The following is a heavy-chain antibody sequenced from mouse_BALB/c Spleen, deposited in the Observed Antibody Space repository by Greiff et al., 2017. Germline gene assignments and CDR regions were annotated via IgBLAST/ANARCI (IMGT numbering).Heavy chain of an antibody. D-gene: IGHD3-1*01. J-gene: IGHJ4*01. CDR2: INPSTGYT. CDR1: GYTFSSYW. Sequence: QVQLQQSGAELMKPGASVKISCKATGYTFSSYWMHWVKQRPGQGLEWIGYINPSTGYTEYNQKFKDKATLTADKSSSTAYMQLSSLTSEDSAVYYCARSAARATYYAMDYWGQGTSVTVSS. CDR3: ARSAARATYYAMDY. V-gene: IGHV1S26*01.